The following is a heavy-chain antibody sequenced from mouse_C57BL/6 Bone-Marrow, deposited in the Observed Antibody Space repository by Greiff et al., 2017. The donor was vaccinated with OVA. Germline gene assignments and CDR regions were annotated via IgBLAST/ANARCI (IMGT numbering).Heavy chain of an antibody. CDR2: ISSGGSYT. CDR3: ARRNWDGDY. V-gene: IGHV5-6*01. J-gene: IGHJ2*01. CDR1: GFTFSSYG. Sequence: EVQLVESGGDLVKPGGSLKLSCAASGFTFSSYGMSWVRQTPDKRLEWVATISSGGSYTYYPDSVKGRFTISRDNAKNTLYLQMSSLKSEDTAMYFCARRNWDGDYWGQGTTLTVSS. D-gene: IGHD4-1*01.